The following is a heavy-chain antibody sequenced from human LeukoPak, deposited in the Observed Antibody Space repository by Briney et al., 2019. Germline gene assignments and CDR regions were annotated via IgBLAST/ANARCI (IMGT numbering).Heavy chain of an antibody. CDR1: GGSFSGYY. Sequence: SETLSLTCAVYGGSFSGYYWSWIRQPPGKGLEWMGEIYHRGSTNYNPSLKSRVTISVDTSKNQFSLKLSSVTAADTAVYYCARGKPPYSRIAVARTKHYYYYYMDVWGKGTTVTVSS. CDR2: IYHRGST. V-gene: IGHV4-34*01. J-gene: IGHJ6*03. D-gene: IGHD6-19*01. CDR3: ARGKPPYSRIAVARTKHYYYYYMDV.